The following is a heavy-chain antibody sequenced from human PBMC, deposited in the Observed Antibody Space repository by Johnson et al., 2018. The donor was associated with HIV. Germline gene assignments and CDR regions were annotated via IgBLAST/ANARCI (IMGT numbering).Heavy chain of an antibody. CDR1: GFTFSSYG. CDR2: IWYDGSNK. J-gene: IGHJ3*02. Sequence: QVQLVESGGGVVQPGRSLRLSCTASGFTFSSYGMHWVRQAPGKGLEWVAVIWYDGSNKYYGDSVKGRFTISRDNSKNTVYLQMNSLKAEDTAVYYCAKGVSDSSGYYYGEDAFDIWGQGTMVIVSS. D-gene: IGHD3-22*01. CDR3: AKGVSDSSGYYYGEDAFDI. V-gene: IGHV3-33*06.